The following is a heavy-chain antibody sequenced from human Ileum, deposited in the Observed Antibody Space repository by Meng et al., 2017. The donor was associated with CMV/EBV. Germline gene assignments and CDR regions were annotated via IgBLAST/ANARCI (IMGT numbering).Heavy chain of an antibody. J-gene: IGHJ1*01. D-gene: IGHD6-13*01. V-gene: IGHV3-66*02. CDR3: ASFKQQMEGGIYWYSDH. Sequence: GESLKISCAASGFTVSSNDMNWVRQAPGKGLEWVSIIYRGGSTSYADAVKGRFTISRDNSKDTLYLQMNSLRTEDTAVDYCASFKQQMEGGIYWYSDHWGQGTLVTVSS. CDR2: IYRGGST. CDR1: GFTVSSND.